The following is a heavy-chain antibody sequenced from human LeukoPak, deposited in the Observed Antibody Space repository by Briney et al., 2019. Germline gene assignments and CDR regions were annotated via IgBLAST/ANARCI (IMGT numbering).Heavy chain of an antibody. V-gene: IGHV3-23*01. D-gene: IGHD3-10*01. CDR3: ARHYYGSGSYFDY. J-gene: IGHJ4*02. CDR2: ISGSGDDT. Sequence: GGSLRLSCAASGFTFTTYAMNWVRQAPGKGLEWVSGISGSGDDTYYADSVKGRFTISRDNAKNSLYLQMNSLRAEDTAVYYCARHYYGSGSYFDYWGQGTLVTVSS. CDR1: GFTFTTYA.